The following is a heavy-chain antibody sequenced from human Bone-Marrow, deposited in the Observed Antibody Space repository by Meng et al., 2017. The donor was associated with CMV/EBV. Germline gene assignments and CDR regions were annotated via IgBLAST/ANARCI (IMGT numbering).Heavy chain of an antibody. J-gene: IGHJ4*02. CDR1: GYTFTSYG. CDR3: ARDSSSSGWYSGLDY. V-gene: IGHV1-18*01. CDR2: ISAYNGNT. D-gene: IGHD6-19*01. Sequence: ASVKVSCKASGYTFTSYGISWVRQAPGQGLEWMGWISAYNGNTNYAQKLQGRVTMTTDTSTSTAYMELRSLRSDDTAVYYCARDSSSSGWYSGLDYWGQGTRVTGSS.